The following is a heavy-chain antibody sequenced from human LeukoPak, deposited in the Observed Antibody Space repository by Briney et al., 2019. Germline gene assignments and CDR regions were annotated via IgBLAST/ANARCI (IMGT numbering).Heavy chain of an antibody. D-gene: IGHD6-19*01. J-gene: IGHJ4*02. CDR3: ARGRGIAVAGTIAY. CDR2: MNPNSGNT. V-gene: IGHV1-8*01. CDR1: GYTFTSYD. Sequence: ASVKVSCKASGYTFTSYDINWVRQATGQGLEWMGWMNPNSGNTGYAQKFQGRVTMTRNTSISTAYMELSSLRSGDTAVYYCARGRGIAVAGTIAYWGQGTLVTVSS.